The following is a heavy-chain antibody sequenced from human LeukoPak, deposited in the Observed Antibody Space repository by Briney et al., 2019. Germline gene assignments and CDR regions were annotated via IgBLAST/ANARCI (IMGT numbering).Heavy chain of an antibody. CDR1: GGSISSSSCY. Sequence: TSETLSLTCTVSGGSISSSSCYWGWIRQPPGKGLEWIGSIYYSGGTYYNPSLKSRVTISVDTSKNQFSLKLSSVTAADTAVYYCARGLTIYYFDYWGQGTLVTVSS. CDR3: ARGLTIYYFDY. J-gene: IGHJ4*02. V-gene: IGHV4-39*07. CDR2: IYYSGGT. D-gene: IGHD3-3*02.